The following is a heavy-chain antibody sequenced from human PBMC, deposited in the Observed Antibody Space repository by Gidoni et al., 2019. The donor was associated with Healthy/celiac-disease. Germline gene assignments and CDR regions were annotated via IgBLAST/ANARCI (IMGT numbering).Heavy chain of an antibody. CDR1: GFTFSNAW. J-gene: IGHJ4*02. V-gene: IGHV3-15*01. Sequence: EVQLVESGGGLVKPGGSLRLSCAASGFTFSNAWMSWVRQAPGKGLEWVGRIKSKTDGGTTDYAAPVKGRFTISRDDSKNTLYLQMNSLKTEDTAVYYCTTDLIVVVVAATHYWGQGTLVTVSS. CDR2: IKSKTDGGTT. CDR3: TTDLIVVVVAATHY. D-gene: IGHD2-15*01.